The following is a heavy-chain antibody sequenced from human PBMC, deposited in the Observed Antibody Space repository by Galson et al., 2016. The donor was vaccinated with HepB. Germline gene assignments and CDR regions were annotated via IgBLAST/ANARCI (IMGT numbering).Heavy chain of an antibody. D-gene: IGHD3-10*01. CDR1: GFTFSSYY. V-gene: IGHV3-7*03. CDR2: INQDGREK. Sequence: SLRLSCAGSGFTFSSYYMNWVRQAPGKGLEWVANINQDGREKNYVDSVKGRFTISGDNAKNSLYLQMNSLRTEDTAVYYCARAGAKTPSRHYLDYWGRGTLATVSS. CDR3: ARAGAKTPSRHYLDY. J-gene: IGHJ4*02.